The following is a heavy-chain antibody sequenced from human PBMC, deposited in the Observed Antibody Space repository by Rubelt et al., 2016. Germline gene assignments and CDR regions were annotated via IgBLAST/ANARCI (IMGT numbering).Heavy chain of an antibody. CDR1: GDSISTGGYY. Sequence: QVQLRESGPGLVKPSQTLSLTCTVSGDSISTGGYYWSWIRQRPGRGLEWIGYIYKSGSAYYNPSLKSRVTISADPSQNQLSLKLNSVTVADTAVYFCAKDSNIDWYLDLWGRGTLVTVSS. D-gene: IGHD6-13*01. J-gene: IGHJ2*01. CDR2: IYKSGSA. CDR3: AKDSNIDWYLDL. V-gene: IGHV4-31*03.